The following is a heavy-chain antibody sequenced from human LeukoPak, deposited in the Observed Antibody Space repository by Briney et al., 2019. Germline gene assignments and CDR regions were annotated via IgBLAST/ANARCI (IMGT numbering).Heavy chain of an antibody. V-gene: IGHV3-53*01. CDR1: GFTVTNNY. CDR3: ARVEDGDYFDY. CDR2: IDSGGNT. D-gene: IGHD4-17*01. J-gene: IGHJ4*02. Sequence: GGSLRLSCAASGFTVTNNYMSWVRQAPGKGLECVSVIDSGGNTYYPDSVRGRFTISKDNSKNTLYLQMNSLRAEDTAVYYCARVEDGDYFDYWGQGTLVTVSS.